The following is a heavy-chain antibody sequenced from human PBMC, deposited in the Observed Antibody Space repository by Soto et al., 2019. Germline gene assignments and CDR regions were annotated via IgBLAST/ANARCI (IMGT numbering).Heavy chain of an antibody. CDR1: GGTLSTYT. CDR3: ARDSMEGDYGHY. D-gene: IGHD4-17*01. Sequence: QVQLMQSGAEVKKPGSSVKVSCKASGGTLSTYTISWVRQAPGQGLEWMGGIIPIFGTTNYAPKFKDRVTITADESSSTAYMELSSLKSEDTAVYFCARDSMEGDYGHYWCQGTLVTVSS. J-gene: IGHJ4*02. V-gene: IGHV1-69*12. CDR2: IIPIFGTT.